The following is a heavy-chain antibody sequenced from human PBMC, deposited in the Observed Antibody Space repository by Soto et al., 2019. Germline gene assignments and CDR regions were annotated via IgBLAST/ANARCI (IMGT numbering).Heavy chain of an antibody. Sequence: SETQSLICAVFGGSFSDSYWSWIRQSPGKGLEWIGEITSSGTTYYNPSLKSRVTISGDTSKNQFSLEVRSVTAADTAVYYCARGRPAIATRWFDSWGQGTLVTVSS. CDR1: GGSFSDSY. D-gene: IGHD1-1*01. CDR2: ITSSGTT. J-gene: IGHJ5*01. CDR3: ARGRPAIATRWFDS. V-gene: IGHV4-34*01.